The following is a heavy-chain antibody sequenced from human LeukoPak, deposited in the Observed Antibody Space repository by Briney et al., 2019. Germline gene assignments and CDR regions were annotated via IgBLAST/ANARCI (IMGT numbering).Heavy chain of an antibody. V-gene: IGHV3-9*01. Sequence: GGSLRLSCAASGFTFSSYEMNWVRQAPGKGLEWVSGISWNSGSIGYADSVKGRFTISRDNAKNSLYLQMNSLRAEDTALYYCAREGAYYYDSSGIDYWGQGTLVTVPS. CDR3: AREGAYYYDSSGIDY. J-gene: IGHJ4*02. D-gene: IGHD3-22*01. CDR1: GFTFSSYE. CDR2: ISWNSGSI.